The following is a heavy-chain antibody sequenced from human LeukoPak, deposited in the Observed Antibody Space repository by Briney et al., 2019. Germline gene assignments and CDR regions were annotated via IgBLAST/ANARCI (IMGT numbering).Heavy chain of an antibody. Sequence: GGSLRLSCAASGFTFSSYSMNWVRQAPGKGREWVSYISSSSSTIYYADSVKGRFTISRDNAKNSLYLQMNSLRAEDTAVYYCARGGYYDILTGYTFDYWGQGTLVTVSS. D-gene: IGHD3-9*01. CDR2: ISSSSSTI. CDR1: GFTFSSYS. V-gene: IGHV3-48*01. CDR3: ARGGYYDILTGYTFDY. J-gene: IGHJ4*02.